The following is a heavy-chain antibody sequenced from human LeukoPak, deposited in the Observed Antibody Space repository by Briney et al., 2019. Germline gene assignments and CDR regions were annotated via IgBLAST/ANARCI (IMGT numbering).Heavy chain of an antibody. CDR3: ARDENYDFWSGYRGGAFDI. V-gene: IGHV4-39*07. Sequence: PGGSLRLSCAASGFTFSSYSMNWVRQAPGKGLEWIGSIYYSGSTYYNPSLKSRVTISVDTSKNQFSLKLSSVTAADTAVYYCARDENYDFWSGYRGGAFDIWGQGTMVTVSS. D-gene: IGHD3-3*01. CDR1: GFTFSSYS. CDR2: IYYSGST. J-gene: IGHJ3*02.